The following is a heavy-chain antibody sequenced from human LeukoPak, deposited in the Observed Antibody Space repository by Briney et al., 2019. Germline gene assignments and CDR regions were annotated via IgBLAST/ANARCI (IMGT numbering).Heavy chain of an antibody. CDR3: AKDPSSSWGLFDY. Sequence: PGGSLRLSCAASGFTFSDYYMSWIRQAPGKGLEWVAVIGYDGSNKYYADSVKGRFTISRDNSKNTLYLQMNSLRPEDTAVYYCAKDPSSSWGLFDYWGQGTLVTVSS. D-gene: IGHD3-16*01. CDR2: IGYDGSNK. J-gene: IGHJ4*02. CDR1: GFTFSDYY. V-gene: IGHV3-30*18.